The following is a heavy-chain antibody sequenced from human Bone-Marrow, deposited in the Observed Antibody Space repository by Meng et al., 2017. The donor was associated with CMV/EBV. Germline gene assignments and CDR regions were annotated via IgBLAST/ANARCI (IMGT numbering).Heavy chain of an antibody. CDR2: IYSGGST. D-gene: IGHD3-22*01. V-gene: IGHV3-66*02. CDR1: GFTVSSNY. J-gene: IGHJ3*02. Sequence: GESLKISCAASGFTVSSNYMSWVRQAPGKGLEWVSVIYSGGSTYYADSVKGRFTISRDNSKNTLYLQMNSLRAEDTAVYYCAREKWLLQETTDDAFDIWGQGTMVTVSS. CDR3: AREKWLLQETTDDAFDI.